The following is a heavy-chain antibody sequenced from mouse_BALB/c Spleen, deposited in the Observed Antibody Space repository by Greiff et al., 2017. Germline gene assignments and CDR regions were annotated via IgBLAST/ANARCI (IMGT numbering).Heavy chain of an antibody. J-gene: IGHJ2*01. Sequence: EVQLVESGPGLVKPSQSLSLTCTVTGYSITSDYAWNWIRQFPGNKLEWMGYISYSGSTSYNPSLKSRISITRDTSKNQFFLQLNSVTTEDTATCYCARRDYYGIDYWGQGTTLTVSS. CDR1: GYSITSDYA. D-gene: IGHD1-1*01. CDR3: ARRDYYGIDY. V-gene: IGHV3-2*02. CDR2: ISYSGST.